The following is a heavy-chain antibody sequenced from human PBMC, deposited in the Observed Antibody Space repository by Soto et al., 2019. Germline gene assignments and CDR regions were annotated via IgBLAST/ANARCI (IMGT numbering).Heavy chain of an antibody. V-gene: IGHV4-39*01. CDR1: GDTIINSDFY. CDR2: IFYLGSS. Sequence: SETMPLPCTVSGDTIINSDFYWGWVRQPPGKGLEWIGSIFYLGSSYYNPSLKSRVTMSVDTSKNQFSLRLRSVTAADTALYFCARHSLALRKNNWFDPWGQGIMVTVPQ. CDR3: ARHSLALRKNNWFDP. D-gene: IGHD3-3*02. J-gene: IGHJ5*02.